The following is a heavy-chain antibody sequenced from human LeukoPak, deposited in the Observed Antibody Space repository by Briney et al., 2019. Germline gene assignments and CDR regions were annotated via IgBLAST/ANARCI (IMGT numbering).Heavy chain of an antibody. V-gene: IGHV3-53*01. J-gene: IGHJ5*02. Sequence: GGSLRLSCAASGFTFSSYAMHWVRQAPGKGLEWVSVIYSGGSTYYADSVKGRFTISRDNSKNTLYLQMNSLRAEDTAVYYCARYYGDYAGNWFDPWGQGTLVTVSS. CDR2: IYSGGST. CDR1: GFTFSSYA. D-gene: IGHD4-17*01. CDR3: ARYYGDYAGNWFDP.